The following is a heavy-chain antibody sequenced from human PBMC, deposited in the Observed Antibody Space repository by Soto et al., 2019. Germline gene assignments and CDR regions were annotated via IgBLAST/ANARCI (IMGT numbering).Heavy chain of an antibody. CDR3: ASGYCSSTSCSPFDY. CDR1: GFTVSSNY. J-gene: IGHJ4*02. D-gene: IGHD2-2*03. Sequence: GSLRLSCAASGFTVSSNYMSWVRQAPGKGLEWVSVIYSGGSTYYADSVKGRFTISRDNSKNTLYLQMNSLRAEDTAVYYCASGYCSSTSCSPFDYWGQGTLVTVSS. CDR2: IYSGGST. V-gene: IGHV3-53*01.